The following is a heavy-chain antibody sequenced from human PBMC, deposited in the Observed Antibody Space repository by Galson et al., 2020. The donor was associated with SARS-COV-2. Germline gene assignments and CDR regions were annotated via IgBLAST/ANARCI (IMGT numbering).Heavy chain of an antibody. CDR3: AGGTTGYYEV. J-gene: IGHJ1*01. Sequence: GGSLRLSCAVSGLSFTTYSFYWVRQAPGKGLEYVSAINYNGHNTYYADSVKGRSTISRDNSKNTVYLQLGSLRIEDMAVYYCAGGTTGYYEVWGQGTLVTVSS. D-gene: IGHD1-1*01. CDR1: GLSFTTYS. V-gene: IGHV3-64*02. CDR2: INYNGHNT.